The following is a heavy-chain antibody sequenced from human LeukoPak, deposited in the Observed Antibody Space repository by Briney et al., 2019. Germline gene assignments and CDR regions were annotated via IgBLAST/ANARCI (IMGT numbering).Heavy chain of an antibody. CDR3: AREPIAVAGHNWFDP. CDR1: GGSISSSTNY. V-gene: IGHV4-39*07. D-gene: IGHD6-19*01. J-gene: IGHJ5*02. Sequence: SETLSLTCTVSGGSISSSTNYWGWIRQPPGKGLEWIGNIHYSGSTYYNPSLKSRVTISVDTSKNQFSLKLSSVTAADTAVYYCAREPIAVAGHNWFDPWGQGTLVTVSS. CDR2: IHYSGST.